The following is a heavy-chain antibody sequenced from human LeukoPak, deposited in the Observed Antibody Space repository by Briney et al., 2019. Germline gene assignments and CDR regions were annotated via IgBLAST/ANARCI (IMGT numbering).Heavy chain of an antibody. J-gene: IGHJ4*02. D-gene: IGHD2-15*01. CDR3: AKSGLIRFDY. CDR2: ISGSGSNT. Sequence: GGSLRLSCAASGFTFTNYAMSWVRQAPGKGLEWVSVISGSGSNTYYADSVKGRFTISRDNSKNTLYLQMNSLRAEDTAVYYCAKSGLIRFDYWGQGTLVTVSS. CDR1: GFTFTNYA. V-gene: IGHV3-23*01.